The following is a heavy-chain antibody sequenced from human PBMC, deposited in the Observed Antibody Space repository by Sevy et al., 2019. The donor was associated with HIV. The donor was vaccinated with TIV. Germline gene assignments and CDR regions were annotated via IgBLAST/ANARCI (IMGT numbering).Heavy chain of an antibody. J-gene: IGHJ3*02. D-gene: IGHD6-19*01. CDR2: ISSSGSTI. CDR1: GFTFSDYY. Sequence: GGSLRLSCAASGFTFSDYYMSWIRQAPGKGLEWVSYISSSGSTIYYADSVKGRFTISMENSNNSLYLQMNNLRAEDTAVYYCARWLRNSSQPDVFDIWDQGTMVTVSS. V-gene: IGHV3-11*01. CDR3: ARWLRNSSQPDVFDI.